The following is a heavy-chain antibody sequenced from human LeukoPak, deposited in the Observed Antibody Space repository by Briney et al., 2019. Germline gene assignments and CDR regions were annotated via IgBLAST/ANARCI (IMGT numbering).Heavy chain of an antibody. CDR2: ISSSGTVT. Sequence: GSLRLFCAASGFTFSDYYMSWIRQAPGKGLEWISYISSSGTVTYYADSVKGRFTVSRDNAKNSLYLQMNSLRAEDTAMYYCARQVIMAYWGQGTLVTVSS. CDR3: ARQVIMAY. CDR1: GFTFSDYY. D-gene: IGHD2-21*01. V-gene: IGHV3-11*01. J-gene: IGHJ4*02.